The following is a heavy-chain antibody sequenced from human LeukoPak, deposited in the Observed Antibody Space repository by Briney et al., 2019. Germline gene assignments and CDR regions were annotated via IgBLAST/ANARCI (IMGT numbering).Heavy chain of an antibody. J-gene: IGHJ4*02. CDR2: INPNTGGT. Sequence: AASVKVSCRASGYTFNDYYIHWARQAPGQGLEWMGWINPNTGGTNYAQKFQGRVTMTRDTSISTVYMELSRLRSDDTAVYSCARDRITVVRGFIGYWGQGTLVTVSS. CDR3: ARDRITVVRGFIGY. CDR1: GYTFNDYY. V-gene: IGHV1-2*02. D-gene: IGHD3-10*01.